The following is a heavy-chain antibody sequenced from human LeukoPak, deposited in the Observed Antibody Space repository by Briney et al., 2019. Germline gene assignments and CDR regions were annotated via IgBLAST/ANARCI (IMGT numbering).Heavy chain of an antibody. D-gene: IGHD5-18*01. V-gene: IGHV3-23*01. Sequence: GGSLGLSCAASGFTFSSYAMNWVRQAPGKGLGWVSTTSTSGGSTYHADSVKGRFTTSRDNSKNTLYLQMNSLRAEDTAVYYCAKGAGIQLWPSFDYWGQGTLVTVSS. CDR3: AKGAGIQLWPSFDY. CDR1: GFTFSSYA. J-gene: IGHJ4*02. CDR2: TSTSGGST.